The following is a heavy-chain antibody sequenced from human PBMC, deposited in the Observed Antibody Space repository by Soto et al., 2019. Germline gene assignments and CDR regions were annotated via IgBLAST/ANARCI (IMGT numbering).Heavy chain of an antibody. CDR2: ITSNGDST. CDR1: GFDFNKYA. V-gene: IGHV3-23*01. J-gene: IGHJ4*02. D-gene: IGHD2-2*02. CDR3: AKDSPSYTTSPFYFDS. Sequence: GGSLRLSCAAFGFDFNKYAMTWVRQAPGKGLQWVSSITSNGDSTYYADSVKGRFTTSRDNSKNTLYLQLNSLRADDTAVFYCAKDSPSYTTSPFYFDSWGQGTLVTVSS.